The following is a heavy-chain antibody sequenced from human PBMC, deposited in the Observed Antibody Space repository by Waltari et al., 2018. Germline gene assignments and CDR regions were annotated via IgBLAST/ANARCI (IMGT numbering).Heavy chain of an antibody. V-gene: IGHV1-2*06. CDR1: GYTFTAYY. CDR2: IHPDSGGT. Sequence: QVQLVQSGAEVKKPGASVKVSCKASGYTFTAYYIHGVRQAPGQGLEWMGRIHPDSGGTNFAQNFQGRVTMTRDTSISTAYMELSSLRSDDTAVYYCVRVGSNHNFDYWGQGTLVTVSS. CDR3: VRVGSNHNFDY. J-gene: IGHJ4*02. D-gene: IGHD2-2*01.